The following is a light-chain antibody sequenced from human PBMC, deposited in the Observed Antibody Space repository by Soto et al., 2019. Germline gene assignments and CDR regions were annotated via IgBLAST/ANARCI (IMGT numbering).Light chain of an antibody. CDR1: SSDVGGYNF. V-gene: IGLV2-11*01. CDR2: DVT. Sequence: QSALTQPRSVSGSPGQSVTISCTGTSSDVGGYNFVSWYQHFPGKAPKLMIYDVTKRPSGVPDRFSGSKSRNTASLTISGLQAEDEADYSCCSYAGTYTFVFGGGTKLTVL. CDR3: CSYAGTYTFV. J-gene: IGLJ3*02.